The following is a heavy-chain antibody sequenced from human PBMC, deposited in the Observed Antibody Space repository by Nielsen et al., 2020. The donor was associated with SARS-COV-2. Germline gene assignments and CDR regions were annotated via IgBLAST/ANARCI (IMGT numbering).Heavy chain of an antibody. CDR2: ISYDGSNK. CDR1: GFTFSSYA. J-gene: IGHJ4*02. D-gene: IGHD2-2*01. Sequence: GESLKISCAASGFTFSSYAMHWVRQAPGKGLEWVAVISYDGSNKYYADSVKGRFTISRDNSKNTMYLQMNSLRVEDTAMYYCARDSDCSTTSCYFDYWGQGTLVTVSS. CDR3: ARDSDCSTTSCYFDY. V-gene: IGHV3-30*14.